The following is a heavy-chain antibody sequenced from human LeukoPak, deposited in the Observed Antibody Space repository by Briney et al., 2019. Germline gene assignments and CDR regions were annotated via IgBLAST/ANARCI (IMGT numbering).Heavy chain of an antibody. CDR3: AKVAWILLWTHDFDS. D-gene: IGHD5-18*01. CDR2: ISVSGDST. Sequence: QAGGSLRLACAASGFTFSSYAMTWVRQAPGKGLEWVSAISVSGDSTNYADSVKGRFTIARDNTKNTLYLQMNSLTAECTAVYYCAKVAWILLWTHDFDSWGQGTLVTVSS. J-gene: IGHJ4*02. CDR1: GFTFSSYA. V-gene: IGHV3-23*01.